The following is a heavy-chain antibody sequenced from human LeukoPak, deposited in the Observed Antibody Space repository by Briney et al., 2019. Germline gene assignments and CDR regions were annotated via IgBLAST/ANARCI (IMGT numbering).Heavy chain of an antibody. CDR1: GGSVSSGSYY. V-gene: IGHV4-61*01. CDR3: ARDRYALTFDY. J-gene: IGHJ4*02. Sequence: KPSETLSLTCTVSGGSVSSGSYYWRWIRQPPGKGLEWVGYIFYSGSANYNPSLKSRVTMSIDTSKNQFSLKLNSVTAADTAVYYCARDRYALTFDYRGQGILVTVSS. CDR2: IFYSGSA. D-gene: IGHD3-16*01.